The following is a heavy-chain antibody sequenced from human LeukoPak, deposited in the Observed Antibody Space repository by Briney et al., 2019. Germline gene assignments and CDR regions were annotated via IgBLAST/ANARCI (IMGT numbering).Heavy chain of an antibody. CDR3: ARGYCTGGSCSGAFFDP. CDR2: INPNSGGT. Sequence: ASVKVSCKTSGYTFTGYHMHWVRQAPGQGLEWMGWINPNSGGTNYAQKFQGRVTMTRDTSISTAYIELNRLKSDDTAVCYCARGYCTGGSCSGAFFDPWGQGALVTVSS. CDR1: GYTFTGYH. J-gene: IGHJ5*02. V-gene: IGHV1-2*02. D-gene: IGHD2-15*01.